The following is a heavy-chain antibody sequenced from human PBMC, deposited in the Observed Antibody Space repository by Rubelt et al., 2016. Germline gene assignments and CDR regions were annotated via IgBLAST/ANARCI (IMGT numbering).Heavy chain of an antibody. CDR2: INAGNGNT. CDR3: ARAQRIRLLMVYAPTFDY. V-gene: IGHV1-3*01. Sequence: QVQLVQSGAEVKKPGASVKVSCKASGYTFTSYAMHWVRQAPGQRLEWMGWINAGNGNTKYSQKFQGRFPIPRDTSAGPAYMELSSLGSEDTAVYYCARAQRIRLLMVYAPTFDYWGQGTLVTVSS. CDR1: GYTFTSYA. J-gene: IGHJ4*02. D-gene: IGHD2-8*01.